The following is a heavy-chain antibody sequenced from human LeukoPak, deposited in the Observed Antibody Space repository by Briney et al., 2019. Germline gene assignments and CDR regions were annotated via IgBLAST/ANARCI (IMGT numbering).Heavy chain of an antibody. CDR3: ARDHRGKQLWLTRPDEFDAFDI. J-gene: IGHJ3*02. CDR1: GYTFTSYG. V-gene: IGHV1-18*01. D-gene: IGHD5-18*01. Sequence: PVASVKVSCKASGYTFTSYGISWVRQAPGQGLEWMGWIIAYNGNTNYAQKLQGRVTMTTDTSTSTAYMELRSLRSDDTAVYYCARDHRGKQLWLTRPDEFDAFDIWGQGTMVTVSS. CDR2: IIAYNGNT.